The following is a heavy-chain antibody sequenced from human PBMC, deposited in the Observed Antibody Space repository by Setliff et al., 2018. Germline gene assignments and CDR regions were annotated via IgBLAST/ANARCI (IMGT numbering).Heavy chain of an antibody. Sequence: GESLKISCKGSGYSFSNFWIGWVRQMPGKGLEWMGIIYPGDSPSFQGQVTISTDTSINTAFLQWNNLKASDTAVYYCARRGERFFNWFDPWGQGTLVTVSS. CDR3: ARRGERFFNWFDP. D-gene: IGHD2-21*01. CDR2: IYPG. J-gene: IGHJ5*02. CDR1: GYSFSNFW. V-gene: IGHV5-51*01.